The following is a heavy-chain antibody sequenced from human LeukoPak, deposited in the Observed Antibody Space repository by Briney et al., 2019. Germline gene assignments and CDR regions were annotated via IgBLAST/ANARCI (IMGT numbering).Heavy chain of an antibody. V-gene: IGHV3-7*03. CDR2: IKQDGSEK. D-gene: IGHD6-19*01. J-gene: IGHJ4*02. Sequence: GGSLRLSCVASGFTFSDYWMSWVRQAPGKGLEWVANIKQDGSEKYYVDSVKGRFTSSRDNAKNSLYLQMNSLRAADTAVYYCARQVAVAGKAGLDYWGQGTLVTVSS. CDR3: ARQVAVAGKAGLDY. CDR1: GFTFSDYW.